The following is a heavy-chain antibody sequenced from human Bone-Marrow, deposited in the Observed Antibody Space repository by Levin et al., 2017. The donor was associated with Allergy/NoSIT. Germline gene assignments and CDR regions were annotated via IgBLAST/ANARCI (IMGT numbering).Heavy chain of an antibody. J-gene: IGHJ4*02. CDR3: TRYPDGSGRDY. CDR2: IDADGSST. D-gene: IGHD6-19*01. CDR1: GFTFSAYY. V-gene: IGHV3-74*01. Sequence: GGSLRLSCAASGFTFSAYYMHWVRQAPGKGLVWVSRIDADGSSTTYADSVKGRFTISRDNAKNTLYLQMTRLRAEDTAFYYCTRYPDGSGRDYWGQGTLVTVSS.